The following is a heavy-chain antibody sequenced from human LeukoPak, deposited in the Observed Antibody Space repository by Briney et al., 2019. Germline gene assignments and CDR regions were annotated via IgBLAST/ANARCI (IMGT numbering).Heavy chain of an antibody. J-gene: IGHJ6*03. Sequence: PGGTLRLSCAASGFTFSSYGMSWVRQAPGKGLEWVSAISGSGGSTYYADSVKGRFTISRDNSKNTLYLQMNSLRAEDTAVYYCAKDHGYYGSGSHYYYYYYMDVWGKGTTVTISS. CDR3: AKDHGYYGSGSHYYYYYYMDV. V-gene: IGHV3-23*01. CDR2: ISGSGGST. D-gene: IGHD3-10*01. CDR1: GFTFSSYG.